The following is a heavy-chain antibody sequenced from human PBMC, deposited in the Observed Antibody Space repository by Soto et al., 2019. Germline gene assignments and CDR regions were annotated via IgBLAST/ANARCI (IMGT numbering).Heavy chain of an antibody. CDR3: VRQGIGALHGLVDV. CDR1: GDSIGTYN. V-gene: IGHV4-59*08. J-gene: IGHJ6*02. D-gene: IGHD1-26*01. CDR2: IYSNGGT. Sequence: GLVKPSDTLSLTCTVSGDSIGTYNWGWIRQPPGKRLEWIGYIYSNGGTSYNPALYSRVTTSADTSTKQLSLRLSSVTAADTAVYYCVRQGIGALHGLVDVWGQGTTVTVSS.